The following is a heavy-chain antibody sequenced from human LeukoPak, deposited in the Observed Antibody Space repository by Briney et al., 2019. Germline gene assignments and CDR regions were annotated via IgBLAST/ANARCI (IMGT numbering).Heavy chain of an antibody. CDR2: IIPIFGIA. V-gene: IGHV1-69*04. CDR1: GGTFSSYA. J-gene: IGHJ4*02. Sequence: SVKVSCKASGGTFSSYAISWVRQAPGQGLEWMGMIIPIFGIAKHAQKFQGRVTITADKSTNTAYMELSSLRSEDTAVYYCASRGEMDNREIYIDYWGQGTLVTVSS. D-gene: IGHD3-16*01. CDR3: ASRGEMDNREIYIDY.